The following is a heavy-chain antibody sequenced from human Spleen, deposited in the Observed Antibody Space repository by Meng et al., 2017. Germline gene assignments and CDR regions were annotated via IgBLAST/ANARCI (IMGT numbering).Heavy chain of an antibody. CDR1: GYNFPDYY. V-gene: IGHV1-69*06. CDR2: IIPIFGTA. Sequence: SVKVSCKPSGYNFPDYYIHWVRQAPGQGLEWMGGIIPIFGTANYAQKFQGRVTITADKSTSTAYMELSSLRSEDTAVYYCARASILTGYYIGLYYFDYWGQGTLVTVSS. J-gene: IGHJ4*02. CDR3: ARASILTGYYIGLYYFDY. D-gene: IGHD3-9*01.